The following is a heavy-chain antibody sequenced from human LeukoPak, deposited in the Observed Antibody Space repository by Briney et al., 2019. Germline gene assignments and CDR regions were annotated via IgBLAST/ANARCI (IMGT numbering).Heavy chain of an antibody. CDR3: VRVMEDCTNGVCQIYYYYGMDV. CDR2: IMKDGGQK. Sequence: GGSLRLSCAASGFTFRNFWMNWARQAPGKGLEWVASIMKDGGQKKYVDSVKGRFTISRDNARNSLYLQMSGLRAEDTAMYYCVRVMEDCTNGVCQIYYYYGMDVWGQGTTVTVSS. CDR1: GFTFRNFW. J-gene: IGHJ6*02. D-gene: IGHD2-8*01. V-gene: IGHV3-7*03.